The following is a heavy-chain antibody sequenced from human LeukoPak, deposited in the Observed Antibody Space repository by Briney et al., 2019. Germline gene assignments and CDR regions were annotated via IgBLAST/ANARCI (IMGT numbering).Heavy chain of an antibody. J-gene: IGHJ3*02. V-gene: IGHV4-34*01. CDR2: INHSGST. CDR3: ARGHCSSTSCHFDI. Sequence: PSETLSLTCAVYGGSFSGYYWSWIRQPPGKGLEWIGEINHSGSTNYNPSLKSRVTISVDTSKNQFPLKLSSVTAADTAVYYCARGHCSSTSCHFDIWGQGTMVTVSS. D-gene: IGHD2-2*01. CDR1: GGSFSGYY.